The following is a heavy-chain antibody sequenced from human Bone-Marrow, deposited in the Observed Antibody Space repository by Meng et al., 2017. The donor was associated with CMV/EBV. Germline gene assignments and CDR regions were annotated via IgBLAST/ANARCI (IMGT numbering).Heavy chain of an antibody. CDR1: GFTFSSYA. J-gene: IGHJ5*02. CDR2: IYSGGSST. Sequence: ETLSLTCAASGFTFSSYAMSWVRQAPGKGLEWVSVIYSGGSSTYYADSVKGRFTISRDNSKNTLYLQMNSLRAEDTAVYYCAKGSSGRYRWGQGTLVTVSS. V-gene: IGHV3-23*03. D-gene: IGHD6-19*01. CDR3: AKGSSGRYR.